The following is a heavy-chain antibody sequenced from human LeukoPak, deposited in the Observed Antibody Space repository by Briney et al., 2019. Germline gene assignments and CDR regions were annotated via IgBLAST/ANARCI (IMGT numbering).Heavy chain of an antibody. D-gene: IGHD3-22*01. J-gene: IGHJ4*02. CDR1: GFAFSNYA. V-gene: IGHV3-30*18. CDR3: AKRDYYDSSGYYS. Sequence: GGSLRLSCAASGFAFSNYAMYWVRQAPGKGLEWVAVISYGGSNKYYADSVKGRFTISRDNSKNTLYLQMNSLRAEDTAVYYCAKRDYYDSSGYYSWGQGALVTVSS. CDR2: ISYGGSNK.